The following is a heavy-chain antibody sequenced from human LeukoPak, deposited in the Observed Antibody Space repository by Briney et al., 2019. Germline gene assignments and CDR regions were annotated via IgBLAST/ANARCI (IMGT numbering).Heavy chain of an antibody. CDR2: INHSGST. CDR1: GGSFSGYY. V-gene: IGHV4-34*01. CDR3: ASRHYSYYYYGMDV. D-gene: IGHD3-10*01. J-gene: IGHJ6*02. Sequence: SETLSLTCAVYGGSFSGYYWSWIRQPPGKGLEWIGEINHSGSTNYNPSLKSRVTISADTSKNQFSLKLSSVTAADTAVYYCASRHYSYYYYGMDVWGQGTTVTVSS.